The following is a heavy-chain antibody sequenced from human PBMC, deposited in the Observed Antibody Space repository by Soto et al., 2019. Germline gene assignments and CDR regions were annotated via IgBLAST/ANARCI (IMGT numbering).Heavy chain of an antibody. V-gene: IGHV1-3*01. CDR2: INAGNGNT. D-gene: IGHD3-22*01. J-gene: IGHJ5*02. CDR1: GYTFTNYA. CDR3: ARPRTDYDSSGSFDP. Sequence: ASVKVSCKASGYTFTNYAIHWVRQAPGQRLEWMGWINAGNGNTRYSQKFQGRVTITRDTSASIGYMDLNSLTSEDTAVYYCARPRTDYDSSGSFDPWGQGTLVTVSS.